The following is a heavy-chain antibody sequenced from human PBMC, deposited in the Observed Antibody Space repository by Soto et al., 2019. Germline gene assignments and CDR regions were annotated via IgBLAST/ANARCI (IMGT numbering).Heavy chain of an antibody. J-gene: IGHJ1*01. Sequence: GCPRLSGGASRLEFMSFEVHWVRQPPGQGLEWVSGIGTAGDTYYLDSVKGRFTISRDNSKNTLYLQMNSLRAEDTAVYYCAKGVPGIAVAGTGYFQHWGQGTLVTVSS. CDR3: AKGVPGIAVAGTGYFQH. D-gene: IGHD6-19*01. CDR2: IGTAGDT. CDR1: RLEFMSFE. V-gene: IGHV3-13*04.